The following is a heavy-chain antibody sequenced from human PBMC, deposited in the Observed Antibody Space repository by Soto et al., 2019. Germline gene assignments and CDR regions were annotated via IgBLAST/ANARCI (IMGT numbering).Heavy chain of an antibody. CDR3: AREEGLRFLEWLSPLGMDV. CDR1: GFTFSSYG. V-gene: IGHV3-33*01. D-gene: IGHD3-3*01. J-gene: IGHJ6*02. CDR2: IWYDGSNK. Sequence: GGSLRLSCAASGFTFSSYGMHWVRQAPGKGLEWVAVIWYDGSNKYYADSVKGRFTISRDNSKNTLYLQMNSLRAEDTAVYYRAREEGLRFLEWLSPLGMDVWGQGTTVTVSS.